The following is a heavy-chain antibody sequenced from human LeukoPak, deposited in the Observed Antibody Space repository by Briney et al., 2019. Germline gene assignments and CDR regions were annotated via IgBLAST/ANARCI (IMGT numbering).Heavy chain of an antibody. CDR3: ARGLSGYYPNYYYYMDV. D-gene: IGHD3-22*01. J-gene: IGHJ6*03. CDR1: GGSISSYY. Sequence: SETLSLTCTVSGGSISSYYWSWIRQPPGKGLEWVGYIYYSGSTNYNPSLKSRVTISVDTSKNQFSLKLSSVTAADTAVYYCARGLSGYYPNYYYYMDVWGKGTTVTVSS. CDR2: IYYSGST. V-gene: IGHV4-59*01.